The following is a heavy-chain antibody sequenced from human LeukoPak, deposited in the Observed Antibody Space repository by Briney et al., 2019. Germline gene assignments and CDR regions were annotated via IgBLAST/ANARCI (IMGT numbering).Heavy chain of an antibody. J-gene: IGHJ4*02. CDR2: IYYSGST. Sequence: SETLSLTCTVSGGSISSYYWSWIRQPPGEGLEWIGYIYYSGSTNYNPSLKSRVTISVDTSKNQFSLKLSSVTAADTAVYYCARGVATILAYWGQGTLVTVSS. CDR1: GGSISSYY. D-gene: IGHD5-12*01. V-gene: IGHV4-59*01. CDR3: ARGVATILAY.